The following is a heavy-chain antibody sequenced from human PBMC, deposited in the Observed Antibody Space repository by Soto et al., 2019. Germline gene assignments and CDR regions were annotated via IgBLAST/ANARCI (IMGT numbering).Heavy chain of an antibody. D-gene: IGHD1-26*01. J-gene: IGHJ4*02. CDR3: ARVEGSSYYFRHDC. CDR1: SGSINSGGYY. CDR2: IYYSGGA. V-gene: IGHV4-31*03. Sequence: SETLSLTCNVSSGSINSGGYYWSWIRQLPGKGLEWIGYIYYSGGAYYNPSLKSRATISIDTSKDQFSLRLGSVTAADTAVYYCARVEGSSYYFRHDCWGRGTLVTVSS.